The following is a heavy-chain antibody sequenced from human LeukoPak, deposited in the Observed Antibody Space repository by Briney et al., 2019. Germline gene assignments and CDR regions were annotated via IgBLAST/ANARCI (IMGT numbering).Heavy chain of an antibody. CDR3: ARVGGWLQLPTTFTFDY. CDR2: INPSDGAT. J-gene: IGHJ4*02. Sequence: ASVKVSCKASGYTFTIYNVHWVRQAPGQGLEWMGMINPSDGATTYAQRFQGRLTMTRDMSTTTVYMDLRSLRSEDTAVYYCARVGGWLQLPTTFTFDYWGQGTLVTVSS. CDR1: GYTFTIYN. D-gene: IGHD5-24*01. V-gene: IGHV1-46*01.